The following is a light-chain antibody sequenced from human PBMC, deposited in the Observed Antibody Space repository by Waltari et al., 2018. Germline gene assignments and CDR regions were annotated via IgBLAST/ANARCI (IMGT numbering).Light chain of an antibody. CDR2: ATS. CDR1: QTINTF. V-gene: IGKV1-39*01. CDR3: QQSYSIFWT. Sequence: DIQMTQSPSSLSASVGDRVTITFRASQTINTFLNWYQEKPGKAPKLLIYATSSLQTGVPARFSGSGSGTEFTLTISSLLPEDFATYYCQQSYSIFWTFGQGTKVEIK. J-gene: IGKJ1*01.